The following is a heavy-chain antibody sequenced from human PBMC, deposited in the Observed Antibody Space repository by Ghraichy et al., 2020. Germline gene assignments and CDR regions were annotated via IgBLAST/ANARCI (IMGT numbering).Heavy chain of an antibody. Sequence: ETLSLTCSVSGGSINSYYWSWIRQPPGKGLEWIGYNYPTGSTNYNPSLKSRVTISLDTSKNQFSLRLNSVTAADTAVYYCARLIHSSNWYEFYFDYWGQGTLVPVSS. D-gene: IGHD6-13*01. CDR3: ARLIHSSNWYEFYFDY. CDR1: GGSINSYY. V-gene: IGHV4-4*09. J-gene: IGHJ4*02. CDR2: NYPTGST.